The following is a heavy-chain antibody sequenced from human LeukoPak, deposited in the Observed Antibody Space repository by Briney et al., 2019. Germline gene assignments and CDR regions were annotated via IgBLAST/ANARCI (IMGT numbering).Heavy chain of an antibody. D-gene: IGHD6-19*01. CDR2: IYYSGST. J-gene: IGHJ4*02. CDR3: ARALYSSGWYRGEYYFDY. Sequence: PSETLSLTCTVSGGSISSYYWSWIRQPPGKGLEWIGYIYYSGSTNYNPSLKSRVTISVDTSKNQFSLKLSSVTAGDTAVYYCARALYSSGWYRGEYYFDYWGQRTLVTVSS. V-gene: IGHV4-59*01. CDR1: GGSISSYY.